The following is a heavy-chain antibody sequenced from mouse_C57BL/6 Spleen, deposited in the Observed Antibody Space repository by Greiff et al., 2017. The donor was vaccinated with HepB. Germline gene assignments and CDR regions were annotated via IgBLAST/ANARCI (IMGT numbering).Heavy chain of an antibody. V-gene: IGHV1-15*01. D-gene: IGHD1-1*01. Sequence: QVQLQQSGAELVRPGASVTLSCKASGYTFTDYEMHWVKQTPVHGLEWIGAIDPETGGTAYNQKFKGKAILTADKSSSTAYMELRSLTSEDSAVYYCTRSYGSTFYYFDYWGQGTTLTVSS. CDR1: GYTFTDYE. J-gene: IGHJ2*01. CDR3: TRSYGSTFYYFDY. CDR2: IDPETGGT.